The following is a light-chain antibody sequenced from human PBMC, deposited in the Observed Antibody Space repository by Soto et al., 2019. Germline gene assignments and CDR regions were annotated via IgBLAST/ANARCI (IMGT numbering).Light chain of an antibody. J-gene: IGKJ1*01. Sequence: EIVMTRSPATLSVSPGERATLSCRASQSVSSNLAWYQQKPGQAPRLLIYGASTRATGIPARFSGSGSGTEFTLTISSLQSEDFAVYYCQQYNNWPRRTFGQGTKVDI. CDR1: QSVSSN. V-gene: IGKV3-15*01. CDR2: GAS. CDR3: QQYNNWPRRT.